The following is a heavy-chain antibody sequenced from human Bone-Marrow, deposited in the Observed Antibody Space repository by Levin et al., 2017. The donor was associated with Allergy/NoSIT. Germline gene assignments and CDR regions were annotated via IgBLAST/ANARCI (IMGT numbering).Heavy chain of an antibody. Sequence: GGSLRLSCKASGYTFTSYYMHWVRQAPGQGLEWMGIINPSGGSTSYAQKFQGRVTMTRDTSTSTVYMELSSLRSEDTAVYYCARARVYSNYALDYYYGMDVWGQGTTVTASS. J-gene: IGHJ6*02. CDR2: INPSGGST. CDR1: GYTFTSYY. CDR3: ARARVYSNYALDYYYGMDV. V-gene: IGHV1-46*01. D-gene: IGHD4-11*01.